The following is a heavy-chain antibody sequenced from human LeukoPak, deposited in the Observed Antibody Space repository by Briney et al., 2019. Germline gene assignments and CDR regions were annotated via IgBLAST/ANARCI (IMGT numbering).Heavy chain of an antibody. J-gene: IGHJ4*02. V-gene: IGHV3-30*02. CDR1: GFTFSNYG. Sequence: GGSLRLSCAASGFTFSNYGIHWVRQAPGKGLEWVTFIRYDGSNKYYADSVKGRFTISRDNAKNSLYLQMNSLRAEDTAVYYCARVDYYGSGSLDYWGQGTLVTVSS. D-gene: IGHD3-10*01. CDR2: IRYDGSNK. CDR3: ARVDYYGSGSLDY.